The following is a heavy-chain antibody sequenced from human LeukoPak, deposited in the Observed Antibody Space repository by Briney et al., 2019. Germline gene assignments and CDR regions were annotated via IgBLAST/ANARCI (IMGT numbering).Heavy chain of an antibody. D-gene: IGHD1-26*01. CDR2: VNGAGTDT. J-gene: IGHJ4*02. Sequence: GGSLRLSCEVSGFTFSDYAFAWVRQAPGERLAWVSTVNGAGTDTFYAASVKGRFTLSRDNSKKTLSLQMSSLRAEDTAIYYCVKISGPERRHFFDYWGQGTLAVVSS. CDR1: GFTFSDYA. CDR3: VKISGPERRHFFDY. V-gene: IGHV3-23*01.